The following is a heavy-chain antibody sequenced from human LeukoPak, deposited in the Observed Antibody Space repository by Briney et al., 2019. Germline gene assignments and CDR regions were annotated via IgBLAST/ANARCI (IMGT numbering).Heavy chain of an antibody. J-gene: IGHJ4*02. Sequence: ASVKVSCKASGYTFTSYDINWVRQATGQGLEWMGWMNPNSGNTGYAQKFQGRVTITRNTSISTAYMELSSLRSEDTAVYYCATVSTYCSSTSCPRDFDYWGQGTLVTVSS. V-gene: IGHV1-8*01. D-gene: IGHD2-2*01. CDR3: ATVSTYCSSTSCPRDFDY. CDR1: GYTFTSYD. CDR2: MNPNSGNT.